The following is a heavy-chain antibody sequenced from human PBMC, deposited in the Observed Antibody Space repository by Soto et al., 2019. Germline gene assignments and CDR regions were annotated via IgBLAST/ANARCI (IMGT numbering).Heavy chain of an antibody. D-gene: IGHD4-17*01. CDR3: AKYRLPTVPPFDY. CDR2: ICDNSNCA. J-gene: IGHJ4*02. Sequence: PGGSLRLSCAASGFTFSSYALSWVRQTPGRGLEWVSSICDNSNCAYYADSVKGRFTISRDNSKNTLYLQMNSLRAEDTAVYYCAKYRLPTVPPFDYWGRGTLVTSPQ. V-gene: IGHV3-23*01. CDR1: GFTFSSYA.